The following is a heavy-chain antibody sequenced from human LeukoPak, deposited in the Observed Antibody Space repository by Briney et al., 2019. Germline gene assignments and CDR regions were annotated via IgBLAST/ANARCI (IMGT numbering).Heavy chain of an antibody. CDR1: GFTLNRYS. D-gene: IGHD3-3*01. J-gene: IGHJ4*02. CDR2: ISSSGSYI. Sequence: GGSLRLSCVASGFTLNRYSMNWVRQAPGKGLEWVSSISSSGSYIFCADSLKDRITISRDNAKNSLYLQMSSLRAEDTAVYYCERANNDFWSGYYSYFYFDYWGQGTLVTVSS. CDR3: ERANNDFWSGYYSYFYFDY. V-gene: IGHV3-21*01.